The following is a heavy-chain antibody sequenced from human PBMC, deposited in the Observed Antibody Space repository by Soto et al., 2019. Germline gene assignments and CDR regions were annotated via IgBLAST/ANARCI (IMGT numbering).Heavy chain of an antibody. D-gene: IGHD5-12*01. CDR1: GYTFTGYY. J-gene: IGHJ6*02. CDR3: ARGGYDSHYYYGMDV. Sequence: ASVKVSCKASGYTFTGYYMHWVRQAPGQGLEWMGWINPNSGGTNYAQKFQGRVTMTRDTSISTAYMELSRLRSDDTAVYYCARGGYDSHYYYGMDVWGQGTTVTVSS. V-gene: IGHV1-2*02. CDR2: INPNSGGT.